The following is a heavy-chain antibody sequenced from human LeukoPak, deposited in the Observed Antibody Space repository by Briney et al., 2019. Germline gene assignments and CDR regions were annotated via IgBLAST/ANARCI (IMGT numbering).Heavy chain of an antibody. CDR3: ARFSGWSGTPNYYYMDV. V-gene: IGHV1-2*06. CDR2: INPNSGGT. Sequence: ASVKVSCKASGYTFTGYYMHWVRQAPGQGLEWMGRINPNSGGTNYAQKFQGRVTMTRDTSISTAYMELSRLRSDDTAVYYCARFSGWSGTPNYYYMDVWGKGTTVTVSS. CDR1: GYTFTGYY. J-gene: IGHJ6*03. D-gene: IGHD6-19*01.